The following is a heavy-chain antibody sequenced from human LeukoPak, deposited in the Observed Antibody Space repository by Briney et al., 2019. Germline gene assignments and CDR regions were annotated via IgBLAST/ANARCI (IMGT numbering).Heavy chain of an antibody. D-gene: IGHD6-19*01. J-gene: IGHJ4*02. Sequence: PGGSLRLSSAASGFTFSTFWMHWVRQTPGKGLVWVSRISSDGSSITYADSVKGRFTISRDNAKNTLYLQMNSLRDKDTAVYYCARGYSSGWYRFDDWGQGTLVTVSS. CDR2: ISSDGSSI. V-gene: IGHV3-74*01. CDR1: GFTFSTFW. CDR3: ARGYSSGWYRFDD.